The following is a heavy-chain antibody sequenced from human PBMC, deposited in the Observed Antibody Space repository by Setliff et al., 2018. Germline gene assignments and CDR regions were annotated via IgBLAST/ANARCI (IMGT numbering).Heavy chain of an antibody. CDR3: SRLVRYCSKTTCQRTSGDDF. V-gene: IGHV1-18*01. Sequence: ASVKVSCKSSGYIFRSYGLSWVRQAPGQGLEWMGWISSYNGHTNYAPKVQGRVTMTTDTSTGTASMELRSLRSDDTAVYYCSRLVRYCSKTTCQRTSGDDFWGQGTLVTVSS. D-gene: IGHD2-8*01. J-gene: IGHJ4*02. CDR2: ISSYNGHT. CDR1: GYIFRSYG.